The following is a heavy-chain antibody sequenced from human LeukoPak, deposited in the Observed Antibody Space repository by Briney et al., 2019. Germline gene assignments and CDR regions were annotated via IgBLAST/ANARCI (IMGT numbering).Heavy chain of an antibody. CDR3: AKGVGTSAYSALDF. Sequence: GGSLRVSCAASGFTFTSYSMSWVRQVPGKGLEWVSVISGSGGEIFYGDSVKGRFAIPRDDSKNTLHLQMNSLRAEDTAIYSCAKGVGTSAYSALDFWGQGTLVTVSS. V-gene: IGHV3-23*01. D-gene: IGHD3-22*01. J-gene: IGHJ4*02. CDR2: ISGSGGEI. CDR1: GFTFTSYS.